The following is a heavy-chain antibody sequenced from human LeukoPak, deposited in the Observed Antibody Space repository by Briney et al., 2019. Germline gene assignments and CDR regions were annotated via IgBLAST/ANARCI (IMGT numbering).Heavy chain of an antibody. J-gene: IGHJ4*02. CDR1: GGSFSGYY. Sequence: SETLSLTCAVYGGSFSGYYWSWIRQPAGKGLEWIGRIYTSGSTNYNPSLKSRVTMSVDTSKNQFSLKLSSVTAADTAVYYCARGFAFGELSHFDYWGQGTLVTVSS. D-gene: IGHD3-10*01. CDR2: IYTSGST. V-gene: IGHV4-59*10. CDR3: ARGFAFGELSHFDY.